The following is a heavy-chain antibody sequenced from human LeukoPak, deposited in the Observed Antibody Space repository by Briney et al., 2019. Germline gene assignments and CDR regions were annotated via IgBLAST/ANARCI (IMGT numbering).Heavy chain of an antibody. CDR2: IWYDGSNK. V-gene: IGHV3-33*08. J-gene: IGHJ4*02. CDR3: ARDFPDY. Sequence: PGGSLRLSCAASGFTFSTYAMTWVRQAPGKGLEWVAVIWYDGSNKYYADSVKGRFTISRDNSKNTLYLQMNSLRAEDTAVYYCARDFPDYWGQGTLVTVSS. CDR1: GFTFSTYA.